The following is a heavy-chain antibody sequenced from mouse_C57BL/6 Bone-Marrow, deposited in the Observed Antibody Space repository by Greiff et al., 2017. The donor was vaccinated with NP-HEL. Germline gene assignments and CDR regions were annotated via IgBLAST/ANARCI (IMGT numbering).Heavy chain of an antibody. D-gene: IGHD2-4*01. Sequence: VQLQQSGAELVRPGTSVKVSCKASGYAFTNYLIEWVKQRPGQGLEWIGVINPGSGGPNYNEKFKGKATLTADKSSRPAYMQLISLTSEDSAVYFCTRGGNYYEYAWFAYWGQGTLVTVSA. CDR3: TRGGNYYEYAWFAY. J-gene: IGHJ3*01. CDR1: GYAFTNYL. CDR2: INPGSGGP. V-gene: IGHV1-54*01.